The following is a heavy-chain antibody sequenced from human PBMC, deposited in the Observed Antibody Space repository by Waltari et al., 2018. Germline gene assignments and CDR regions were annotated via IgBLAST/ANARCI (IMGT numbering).Heavy chain of an antibody. Sequence: EVQLVESGGGLVKPGGSLRLSCAASGFTFSSYSMNWVRQAPGKGLGWVSSISSSSSYIYYADSVKGRFTISRDNAKNSLYLQMNSLRAEDTAVYYCARGTRDFDYWGQGTLVTVSS. CDR3: ARGTRDFDY. V-gene: IGHV3-21*01. CDR1: GFTFSSYS. D-gene: IGHD2-15*01. CDR2: ISSSSSYI. J-gene: IGHJ4*02.